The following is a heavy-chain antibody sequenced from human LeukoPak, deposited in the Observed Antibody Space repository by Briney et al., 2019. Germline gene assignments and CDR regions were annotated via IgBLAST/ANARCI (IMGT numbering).Heavy chain of an antibody. CDR2: IKSKTDGETI. V-gene: IGHV3-15*01. D-gene: IGHD3-3*01. J-gene: IGHJ4*02. CDR1: GLDFSKAW. Sequence: GGSLRLFCTVSGLDFSKAWFSWVRQVPGKGLEWVARIKSKTDGETIDYAAPVRGRFTISRDDSQNTLYLEMKSLKTEDTAVYYCTTGGGVLRFLGGQGTLVTVSS. CDR3: TTGGGVLRFL.